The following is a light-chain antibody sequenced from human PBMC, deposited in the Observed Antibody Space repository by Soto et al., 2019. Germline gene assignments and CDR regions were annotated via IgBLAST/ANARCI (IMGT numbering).Light chain of an antibody. V-gene: IGKV3-20*01. CDR1: QSSSDKY. CDR2: GVF. CDR3: QHYGYPQWT. J-gene: IGKJ1*01. Sequence: VLTQSPDTLSLSPGETATLSCRASQSSSDKYLAWYQQRSGQPPRLLIYGVFIRATGIPDRFSVSGSATDFTLTISRLEPEDIAVDYCQHYGYPQWTFGPGTKVEIK.